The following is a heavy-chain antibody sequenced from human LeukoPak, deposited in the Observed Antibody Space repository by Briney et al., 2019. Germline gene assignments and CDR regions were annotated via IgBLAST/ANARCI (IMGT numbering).Heavy chain of an antibody. CDR1: GFTFDDYA. V-gene: IGHV3-9*01. CDR3: AKGIAAGNHDAFDI. CDR2: ISWNSGSI. Sequence: GRSLRLSCAASGFTFDDYAMHWVRQAPGKGLEWVSGISWNSGSIGYADSVKGRFTISRGNAKNSLYLQMNSLRAEDTALYYCAKGIAAGNHDAFDIWGQGTIVTVSS. J-gene: IGHJ3*02. D-gene: IGHD6-13*01.